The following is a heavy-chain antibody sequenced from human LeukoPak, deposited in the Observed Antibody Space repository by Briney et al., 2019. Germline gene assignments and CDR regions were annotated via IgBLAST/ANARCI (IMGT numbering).Heavy chain of an antibody. J-gene: IGHJ3*02. CDR1: GGSISSSNYY. Sequence: SETLSLTCTVSGGSISSSNYYWGWIRQPPGKGLEWIGSFYYSGNTYYNPSLKSRVTISVDTSENQFSLKLSSVTAADTAVYYCARLGSSDAFDIWGQGTMVTVSS. V-gene: IGHV4-39*01. CDR3: ARLGSSDAFDI. D-gene: IGHD1-26*01. CDR2: FYYSGNT.